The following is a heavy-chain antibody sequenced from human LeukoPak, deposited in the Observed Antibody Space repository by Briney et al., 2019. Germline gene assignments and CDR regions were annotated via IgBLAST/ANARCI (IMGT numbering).Heavy chain of an antibody. CDR1: GGSISSGDYY. J-gene: IGHJ4*02. Sequence: PSETLSLTCTVSGGSISSGDYYWSWIRQPPGKGLEWIGYIYYSGSTYYNPSLKSRVTISVDTSKNQFSLKLSSVTAADTAVYYCARDTIIAAAGKPFDYWGQGTLVTVSS. CDR3: ARDTIIAAAGKPFDY. CDR2: IYYSGST. V-gene: IGHV4-30-4*08. D-gene: IGHD6-13*01.